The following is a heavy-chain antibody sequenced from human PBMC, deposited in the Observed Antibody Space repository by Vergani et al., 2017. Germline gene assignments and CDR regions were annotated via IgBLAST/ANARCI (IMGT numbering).Heavy chain of an antibody. Sequence: EVQLVASGGGLVQRGGSLRLSCEASGFTFSDLGMTWVRQAPGKGLEWVANIKYDGSKKNYVDSVKGRFTISRDNAKNSLYLQMNNLRVEDTALYFCARSAHGYTDGLYISQFDPWGQGTLVTVSS. J-gene: IGHJ5*02. V-gene: IGHV3-7*01. CDR2: IKYDGSKK. D-gene: IGHD5-18*01. CDR1: GFTFSDLG. CDR3: ARSAHGYTDGLYISQFDP.